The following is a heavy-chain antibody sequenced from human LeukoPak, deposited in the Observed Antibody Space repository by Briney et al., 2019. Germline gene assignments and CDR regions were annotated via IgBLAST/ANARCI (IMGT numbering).Heavy chain of an antibody. D-gene: IGHD3-10*01. V-gene: IGHV3-74*01. CDR3: AKGKGYYGSGPYYFDY. Sequence: GGSLRLSCAASGFNFITDYMGWVRQAPGKGLVWVSRINTDGSVTYYADSVKGRFTISRDNAKKTLYLQMNSLSAEDTAVYYCAKGKGYYGSGPYYFDYWGQGTLVTVSS. CDR2: INTDGSVT. J-gene: IGHJ4*02. CDR1: GFNFITDY.